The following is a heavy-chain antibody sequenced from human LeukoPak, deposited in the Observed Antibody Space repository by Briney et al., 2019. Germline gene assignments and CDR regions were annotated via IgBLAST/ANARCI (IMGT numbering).Heavy chain of an antibody. CDR2: ISYDGSNK. V-gene: IGHV3-30*04. CDR3: ARAKGPWGYYYYFDY. J-gene: IGHJ4*02. CDR1: GFTFSSYA. D-gene: IGHD3-22*01. Sequence: PGGSLRLSCAASGFTFSSYAMHWVRQAPGKGLEWVAVISYDGSNKYYADSVKGRFTISRVNSKNTLYLQMNSLRAEDTAVYYCARAKGPWGYYYYFDYWGQGTLVTVSS.